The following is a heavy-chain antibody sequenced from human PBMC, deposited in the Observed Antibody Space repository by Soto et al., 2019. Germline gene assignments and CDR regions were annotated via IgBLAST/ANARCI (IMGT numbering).Heavy chain of an antibody. CDR1: GFTFSSYW. CDR2: IKQDGSEK. V-gene: IGHV3-7*01. D-gene: IGHD5-18*01. CDR3: ARAIRAYNYGVPDDSFDF. Sequence: GESLKISCAASGFTFSSYWMSWVRQAPGKGLEWVANIKQDGSEKYYVDSVKGRFTISRDNAKNSMYLQMNSLRAEDTAIYYCARAIRAYNYGVPDDSFDFWGQGTMVTVSS. J-gene: IGHJ4*02.